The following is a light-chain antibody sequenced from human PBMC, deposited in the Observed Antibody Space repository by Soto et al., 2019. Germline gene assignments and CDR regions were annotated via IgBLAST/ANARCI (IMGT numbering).Light chain of an antibody. CDR3: QHYNSYSEA. CDR2: GAS. CDR1: QGIINY. J-gene: IGKJ1*01. Sequence: IQLTQSPSSLSASMGDRVTITCRASQGIINYLAWYQQKPGKAPKLLIYGASTLQGGVPPRFSGSGSGTDFTLTVSSLQPEDLATYYCQHYNSYSEAFGQGTKVDIK. V-gene: IGKV1-9*01.